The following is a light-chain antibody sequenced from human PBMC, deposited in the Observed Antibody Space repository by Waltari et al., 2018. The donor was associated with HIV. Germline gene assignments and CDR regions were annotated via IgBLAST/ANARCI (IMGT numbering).Light chain of an antibody. J-gene: IGKJ2*01. CDR2: DTS. V-gene: IGKV1-39*01. CDR3: QQSYTTLYT. Sequence: DIHLTPSPSSLSASVGDRVTITCRASQRISSSLNWYQHRPGKAPNLIIFDTSSLQSGVPSRFNGSGSCTDFTLTISSLQPEDFVTYYCQQSYTTLYTFGQGTRLEIK. CDR1: QRISSS.